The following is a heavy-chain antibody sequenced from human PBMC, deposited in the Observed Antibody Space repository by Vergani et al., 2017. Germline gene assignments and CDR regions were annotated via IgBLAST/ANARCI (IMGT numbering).Heavy chain of an antibody. CDR3: ATDRMLIFRVSPTFDY. CDR1: GYTLTELS. Sequence: QVPLVPSGAEVKKPGASVQVSCKVSGYTLTELSMHWVRQDPGKGLAWMGGFDPEDGETIYEQKFQGRVTMTEDNSTDTAYMELSSLRSEDTAVYYCATDRMLIFRVSPTFDYWGQGTLVTVSS. CDR2: FDPEDGET. J-gene: IGHJ4*02. D-gene: IGHD3-3*01. V-gene: IGHV1-24*01.